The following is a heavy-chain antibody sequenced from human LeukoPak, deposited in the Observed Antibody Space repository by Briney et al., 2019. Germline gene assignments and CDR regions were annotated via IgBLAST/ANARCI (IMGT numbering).Heavy chain of an antibody. CDR1: GFTFSDYY. D-gene: IGHD3-22*01. CDR2: IYSGGST. Sequence: GGSLRLSCAASGFTFSDYYMSWIRQAPGKGLEWVSVIYSGGSTYYADSVKGRFTISRDNSKNTLYLQMNSLRAEDTAVYYCARDRYYDSSGYYRDYWGQGTLVTVSS. CDR3: ARDRYYDSSGYYRDY. J-gene: IGHJ4*02. V-gene: IGHV3-66*01.